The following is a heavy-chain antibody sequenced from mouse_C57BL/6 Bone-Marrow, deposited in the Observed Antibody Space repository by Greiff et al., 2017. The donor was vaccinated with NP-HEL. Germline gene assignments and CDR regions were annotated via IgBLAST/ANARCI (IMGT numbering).Heavy chain of an antibody. J-gene: IGHJ4*01. CDR1: GYTFTGYW. CDR2: ILPGSGST. CDR3: ARRENDGSSYDYAMDY. V-gene: IGHV1-9*01. D-gene: IGHD1-1*01. Sequence: VQLQQSGAELMKPGASVKLSCKATGYTFTGYWIEWVKQRPGHGLEWIGEILPGSGSTNYNEKFKGKATFTADTSSNTAYMQLSSLTTEDSAIYYCARRENDGSSYDYAMDYWGQGTSVTVSS.